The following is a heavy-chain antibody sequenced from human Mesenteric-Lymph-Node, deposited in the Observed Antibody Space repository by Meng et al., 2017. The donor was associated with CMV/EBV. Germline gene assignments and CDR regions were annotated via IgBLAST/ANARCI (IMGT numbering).Heavy chain of an antibody. V-gene: IGHV3-74*01. Sequence: GGSLRLSCAASGFTFSGHWIHWVRQAPGRGLVWVSRIDVAGRDTYADFAKGRFTVSRDNAKNTLYLQMSSLRAEDTAVYYCARDLPHNWLDPWGQGTLVTVSS. CDR3: ARDLPHNWLDP. J-gene: IGHJ5*02. CDR1: GFTFSGHW. CDR2: IDVAGRDT.